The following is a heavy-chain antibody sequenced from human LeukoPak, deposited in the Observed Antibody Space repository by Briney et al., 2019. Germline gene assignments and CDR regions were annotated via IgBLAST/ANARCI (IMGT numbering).Heavy chain of an antibody. V-gene: IGHV3-48*01. D-gene: IGHD5-12*01. CDR3: VRGPRYSGYDYFDY. CDR1: GFTFSTYS. CDR2: ISSSLSSI. Sequence: PGGSLRLSCAASGFTFSTYSMNWVRPAPGKGLEWVSYISSSLSSIYYADSVKGRFTISRDNAKNSLYLQMSSLRREDTAVYFCVRGPRYSGYDYFDYWGQGTLVTVSS. J-gene: IGHJ4*02.